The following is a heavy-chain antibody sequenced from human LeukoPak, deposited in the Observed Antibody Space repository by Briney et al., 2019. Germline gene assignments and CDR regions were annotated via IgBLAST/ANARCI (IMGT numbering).Heavy chain of an antibody. CDR2: IRYDGSNE. J-gene: IGHJ4*02. D-gene: IGHD3-22*01. Sequence: GGSLRLSCAASGFTFSNYGMHWVRQAPGKGLEWVAFIRYDGSNEYYADSVKGRFTISRDNSKNTLYLQMNSLRTEDTAVYYCARGLYYYDSSGYPDWGQGTLVTVSS. CDR1: GFTFSNYG. V-gene: IGHV3-30*02. CDR3: ARGLYYYDSSGYPD.